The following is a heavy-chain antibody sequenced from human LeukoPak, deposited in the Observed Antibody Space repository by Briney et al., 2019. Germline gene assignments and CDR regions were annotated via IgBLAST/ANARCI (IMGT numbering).Heavy chain of an antibody. CDR2: ISYDGSNK. CDR3: AKDTVAVAGIQFDY. V-gene: IGHV3-30*18. J-gene: IGHJ4*02. D-gene: IGHD6-19*01. Sequence: GGSLRLSCAASGFTFSSYGMHWVRQASGKGLEWVAVISYDGSNKYYADSVKGRFTISRDNSKNTLYLQMNSLRAEDTAVYYCAKDTVAVAGIQFDYWGQGTLVTVSS. CDR1: GFTFSSYG.